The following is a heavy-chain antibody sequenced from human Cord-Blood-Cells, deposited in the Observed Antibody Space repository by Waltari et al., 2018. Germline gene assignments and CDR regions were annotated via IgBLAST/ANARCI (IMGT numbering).Heavy chain of an antibody. Sequence: QVQLVQSGAEVKKPGASVKVSCKASGYTFTSYDINWVRQATRQGLEWMGWMNPNSGNTGYAQKFQGRVTMTRNTSISTAYMELSSLRSEDTAVYYCARWKRGYSGYEASYYFDYWGQGTLVTVSS. D-gene: IGHD5-12*01. CDR2: MNPNSGNT. V-gene: IGHV1-8*01. CDR1: GYTFTSYD. J-gene: IGHJ4*02. CDR3: ARWKRGYSGYEASYYFDY.